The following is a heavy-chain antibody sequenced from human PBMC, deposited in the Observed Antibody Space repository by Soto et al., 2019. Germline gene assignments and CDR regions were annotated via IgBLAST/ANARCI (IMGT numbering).Heavy chain of an antibody. CDR1: GGSISSYY. J-gene: IGHJ5*02. CDR3: ARSRIVVVVAAPATNWFDP. D-gene: IGHD2-15*01. CDR2: IYYSGST. V-gene: IGHV4-59*01. Sequence: SETLSLTCTVSGGSISSYYWSWIRQPPGKGLEWIGYIYYSGSTNYNPSLKSRVTISVDTSKNQFSLKLSSVTAADTAVYYCARSRIVVVVAAPATNWFDPWGQGTLVTVSS.